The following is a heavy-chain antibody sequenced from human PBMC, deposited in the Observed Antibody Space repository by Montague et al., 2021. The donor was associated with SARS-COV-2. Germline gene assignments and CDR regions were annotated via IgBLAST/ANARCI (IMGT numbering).Heavy chain of an antibody. CDR2: INSDVSIK. Sequence: SLRLSCAASGFTFSSYWMHWVRQATGKGLVWVSRINSDVSIKYYADAVKGRFTISRDNAKNTLYLQMNSLRDDDTAVYYCARETIVPAAIGYYYYMDVWGKGTPVTVSS. D-gene: IGHD2-2*01. J-gene: IGHJ6*03. V-gene: IGHV3-74*01. CDR3: ARETIVPAAIGYYYYMDV. CDR1: GFTFSSYW.